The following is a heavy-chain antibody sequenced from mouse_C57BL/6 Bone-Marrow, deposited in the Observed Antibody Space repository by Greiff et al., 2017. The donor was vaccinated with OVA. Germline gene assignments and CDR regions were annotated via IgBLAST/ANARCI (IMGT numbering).Heavy chain of an antibody. CDR3: ARGDHYYGSRWFAY. Sequence: EVKLVESGPELVKPGASVKISCKASGYSFTDYNMNWVKQSNGKSLEWIGVINPNYGTTSYNQKFKGKATLTVDQSSSTAYMQLNSLTSEDSAVYYCARGDHYYGSRWFAYWGQGTLVTVSA. CDR1: GYSFTDYN. J-gene: IGHJ3*01. D-gene: IGHD1-1*01. V-gene: IGHV1-39*01. CDR2: INPNYGTT.